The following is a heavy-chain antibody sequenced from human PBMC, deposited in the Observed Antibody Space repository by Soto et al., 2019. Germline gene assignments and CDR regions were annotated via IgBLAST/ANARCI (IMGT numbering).Heavy chain of an antibody. CDR2: IIPILGIA. J-gene: IGHJ5*02. D-gene: IGHD2-2*01. CDR3: ARVFAPSPAAFDP. Sequence: ASVKVSCKASGGTFSSYTISWVRQAPGQGLEWMGRIIPILGIANYAQKFQGRVTITADKSTSTAYMELSSLRSEDTAVYYCARVFAPSPAAFDPWGQGTLVTVSS. CDR1: GGTFSSYT. V-gene: IGHV1-69*02.